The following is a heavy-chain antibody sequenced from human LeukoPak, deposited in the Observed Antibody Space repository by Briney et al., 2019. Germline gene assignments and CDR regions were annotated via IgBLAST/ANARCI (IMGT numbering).Heavy chain of an antibody. CDR1: GGSISSYY. Sequence: SETLSLTCTVSGGSISSYYWSWIRQPPGKGLEWIGYIYYSGSTNYNPSLKSRVTISVDTSKNQFSLKLSSVTAADTAVYYCARLTAYYYMDVWGKGTTVTISS. CDR2: IYYSGST. V-gene: IGHV4-59*01. CDR3: ARLTAYYYMDV. D-gene: IGHD5-18*01. J-gene: IGHJ6*03.